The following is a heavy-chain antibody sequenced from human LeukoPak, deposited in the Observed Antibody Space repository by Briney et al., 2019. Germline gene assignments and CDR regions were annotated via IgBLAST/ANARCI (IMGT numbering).Heavy chain of an antibody. CDR2: ISSSSSYI. J-gene: IGHJ3*02. CDR1: GFTVSSKY. Sequence: TGGSLRLSCAPSGFTVSSKYMSWVRQAPGKGLEWVSSISSSSSYIYYADSVKGRFTISRDNAKNSLYLQMNSLRAEDTAVYYCARDNYYGSGVLDIWGQGTMVTVSS. V-gene: IGHV3-21*01. CDR3: ARDNYYGSGVLDI. D-gene: IGHD3-10*01.